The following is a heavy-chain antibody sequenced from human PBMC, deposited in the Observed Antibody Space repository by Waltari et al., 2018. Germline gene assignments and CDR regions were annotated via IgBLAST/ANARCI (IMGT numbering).Heavy chain of an antibody. Sequence: QVQLQQWGAGLLKPSETLSLTCAVYGGSFSGYYWSWIRQPPGKGLEWIGEINHSGSTNYNPSLTSRVTISVDTSKNQFSLKLSSVTAADTAVYYCARGRLPVGYFQHWGQGTLVTVSS. D-gene: IGHD2-15*01. CDR1: GGSFSGYY. J-gene: IGHJ1*01. V-gene: IGHV4-34*01. CDR3: ARGRLPVGYFQH. CDR2: INHSGST.